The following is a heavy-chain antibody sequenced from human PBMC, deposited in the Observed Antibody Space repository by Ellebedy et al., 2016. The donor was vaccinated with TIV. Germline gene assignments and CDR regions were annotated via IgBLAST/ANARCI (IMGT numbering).Heavy chain of an antibody. D-gene: IGHD3-22*01. J-gene: IGHJ4*02. CDR1: GGPISSYY. CDR3: ARDVGYDSSGYHPYYFDY. Sequence: MPSETLSLTCTVSGGPISSYYWSWIRQPPGKGLEWVGYISYIGTTNYNPSLKSRVTISLDTSKNQFSLTLNSVTAADTAVYYCARDVGYDSSGYHPYYFDYWGQGTLVTVSS. V-gene: IGHV4-59*12. CDR2: ISYIGTT.